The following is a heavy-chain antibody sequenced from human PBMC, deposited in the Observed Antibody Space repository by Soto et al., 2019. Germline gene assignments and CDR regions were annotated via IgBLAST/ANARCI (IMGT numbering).Heavy chain of an antibody. Sequence: QVQLQESGPGLVKPSQTLSLTCTVSGDPLSSGDYYWSWIRQRPGKGLEWIGYIFYTGSSYYNPCLRSRVSISVDTSKNQFSLNVDSLSAADTAVYYCARGTWTMARAVLFEWGQGTLITVSS. CDR1: GDPLSSGDYY. CDR2: IFYTGSS. CDR3: ARGTWTMARAVLFE. V-gene: IGHV4-30-4*01. J-gene: IGHJ4*02. D-gene: IGHD3-10*01.